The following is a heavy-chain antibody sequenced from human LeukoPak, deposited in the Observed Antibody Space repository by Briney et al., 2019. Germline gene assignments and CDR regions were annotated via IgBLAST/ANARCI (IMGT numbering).Heavy chain of an antibody. CDR2: IYYSGST. D-gene: IGHD6-13*01. Sequence: SETLSLTCTVSGGSISSYYWSWIRQPPGKGLEWIGYIYYSGSTNYNPSLKSRFTISVDTSKNQFSLKLSSVTAADTAVYYCARIAAPDLDAFDIWGQGTMVTVSS. CDR3: ARIAAPDLDAFDI. V-gene: IGHV4-59*01. J-gene: IGHJ3*02. CDR1: GGSISSYY.